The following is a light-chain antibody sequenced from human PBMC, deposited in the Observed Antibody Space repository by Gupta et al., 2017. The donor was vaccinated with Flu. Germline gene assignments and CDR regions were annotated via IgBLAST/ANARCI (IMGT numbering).Light chain of an antibody. V-gene: IGKV3-11*01. J-gene: IGKJ2*03. Sequence: DIVLTQSPATLSLSPGERATLPCMASQSVRSYLAWYQQKPGQAPKLLIYYASNRATGVPARFSGSGSGTDFTLTISSLEPEDFAVYYCQQRSSSPYSFGQGTKLEIK. CDR3: QQRSSSPYS. CDR2: YAS. CDR1: QSVRSY.